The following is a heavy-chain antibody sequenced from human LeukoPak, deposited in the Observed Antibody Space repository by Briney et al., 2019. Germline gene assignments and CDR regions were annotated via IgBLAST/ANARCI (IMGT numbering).Heavy chain of an antibody. Sequence: PGGSLRLSCAASGFTFDDYAMHWVRHAPGKGLEWVSGISWNSGSIGYADSVKGRFTISRDNAKDSLYLQMNSLRAEDTALYYCAKDMTVRAYDFWSGYRPNYYYYGMDVWGQGTTVTVSS. V-gene: IGHV3-9*01. CDR3: AKDMTVRAYDFWSGYRPNYYYYGMDV. D-gene: IGHD3-3*01. CDR2: ISWNSGSI. CDR1: GFTFDDYA. J-gene: IGHJ6*02.